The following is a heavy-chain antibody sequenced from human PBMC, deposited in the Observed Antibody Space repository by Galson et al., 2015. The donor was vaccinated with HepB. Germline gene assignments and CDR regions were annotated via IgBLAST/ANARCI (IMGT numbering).Heavy chain of an antibody. CDR1: GFTFSTYD. CDR2: IGTAGDT. D-gene: IGHD4/OR15-4a*01. CDR3: ARGTMAHSPFDY. V-gene: IGHV3-13*04. J-gene: IGHJ4*02. Sequence: SLRLSCAASGFTFSTYDMHWVRQPTGKSLEWVSGIGTAGDTYYAGSVKGRFTISRENGKNSLYLQMDSLRAGDTAVYYCARGTMAHSPFDYWGQGALVIVSS.